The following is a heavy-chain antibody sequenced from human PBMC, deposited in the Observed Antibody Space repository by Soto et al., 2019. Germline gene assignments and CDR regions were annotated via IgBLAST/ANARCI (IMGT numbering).Heavy chain of an antibody. CDR3: AKDNGEGANDS. D-gene: IGHD1-26*01. CDR2: ISWDGGST. V-gene: IGHV3-43*01. Sequence: EVQLVESGGGVVQPGGSLRLSCAASGFTFDDYTMHWVRQAPGKGLEWVSLISWDGGSTYYADSVKGRFTISRDNSKNSLDLQMNSLRTEDTVLYYCAKDNGEGANDSWGQGTLVTVSS. J-gene: IGHJ4*02. CDR1: GFTFDDYT.